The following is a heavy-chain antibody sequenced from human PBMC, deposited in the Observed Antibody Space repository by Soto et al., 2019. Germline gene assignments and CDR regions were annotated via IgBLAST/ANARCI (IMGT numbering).Heavy chain of an antibody. CDR1: GGSISSSAYY. CDR2: VYYTGIT. J-gene: IGHJ3*02. V-gene: IGHV4-39*01. CDR3: ARQGRPGYCTGGNCYPTFDI. D-gene: IGHD2-15*01. Sequence: QMHLQQSGPGVVKPSETLSLTCTVSGGSISSSAYYWGWIRQPPGKGLEWIGSVYYTGITDYKSSLESRVSISADTSKNQFSLRLTSLSAADTAVYFCARQGRPGYCTGGNCYPTFDIWGPGTMVTVSS.